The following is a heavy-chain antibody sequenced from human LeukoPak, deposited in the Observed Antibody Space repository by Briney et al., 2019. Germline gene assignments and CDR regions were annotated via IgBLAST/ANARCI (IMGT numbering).Heavy chain of an antibody. CDR2: IYYSGST. V-gene: IGHV4-59*01. J-gene: IGHJ3*02. CDR1: GGSISSYY. CDR3: ARGGDYYDSSGYELFDI. Sequence: SETLSLTCTVSGGSISSYYWGWIQRPPGKGLEWIGYIYYSGSTNYNPSLKSRVTISLDTSKNQFSLKLSSVTAADTAVYYCARGGDYYDSSGYELFDIWGQGTMVTVSS. D-gene: IGHD3-22*01.